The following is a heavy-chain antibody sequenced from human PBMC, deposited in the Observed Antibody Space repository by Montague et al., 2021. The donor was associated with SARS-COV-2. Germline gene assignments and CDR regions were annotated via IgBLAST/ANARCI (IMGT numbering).Heavy chain of an antibody. CDR2: ISASGSTS. D-gene: IGHD1-26*01. Sequence: SLRLSLSASGFIFRSYAMSWVRQPPGKGLEWVSTISASGSTSYYADSVKGRLTISRDNSRNTLSLQMIGLRAEDTAVYFCAKGRTTNSGSHRAYDAFDVWGQGTMVSVSS. V-gene: IGHV3-23*01. CDR3: AKGRTTNSGSHRAYDAFDV. CDR1: GFIFRSYA. J-gene: IGHJ3*01.